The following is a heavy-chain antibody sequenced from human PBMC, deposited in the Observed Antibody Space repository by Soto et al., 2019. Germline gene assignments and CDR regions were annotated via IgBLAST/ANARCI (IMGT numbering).Heavy chain of an antibody. J-gene: IGHJ6*02. CDR3: ARGGGGYYYYGMDV. V-gene: IGHV4-59*01. CDR1: GGSISSYY. CDR2: IYYSGGT. Sequence: SETLSLTCTVSGGSISSYYWSWIRQPPGKGLEWIGYIYYSGGTNYNPSLKSRVTISVDTSKNQFSLKLSSVTAADTAVYYCARGGGGYYYYGMDVWGQGTTVTVSS. D-gene: IGHD3-16*01.